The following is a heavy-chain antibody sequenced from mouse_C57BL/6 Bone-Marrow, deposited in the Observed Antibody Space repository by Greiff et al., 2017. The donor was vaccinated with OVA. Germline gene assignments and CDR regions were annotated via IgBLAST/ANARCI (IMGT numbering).Heavy chain of an antibody. CDR3: ARHGYYYGGYAMDY. D-gene: IGHD1-1*01. CDR2: INSDGGST. V-gene: IGHV5-2*03. Sequence: EVKVEESGGGLVQPGESLKLSCESNEYEFPSHDMSWVRKTPEKRLELVAAINSDGGSTYYPDTMERRFIISRDNTKKTLYLQMSSLRSEDTALYYCARHGYYYGGYAMDYWGQGTSVTVSS. CDR1: EYEFPSHD. J-gene: IGHJ4*01.